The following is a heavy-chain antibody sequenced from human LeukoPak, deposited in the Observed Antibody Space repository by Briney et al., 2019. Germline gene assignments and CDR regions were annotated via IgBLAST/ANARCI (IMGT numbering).Heavy chain of an antibody. Sequence: QPGGSLRLSCAASGFTFSSYAMHWVRQAPGKGLEWVAVISYDGSNKYYADSVKGRFTISRDNSKNTLYLQMNSLRAEDTAVYYCAKDLSYGLDYWGQGTLVTVSS. CDR3: AKDLSYGLDY. J-gene: IGHJ4*02. CDR2: ISYDGSNK. D-gene: IGHD5-18*01. V-gene: IGHV3-30-3*01. CDR1: GFTFSSYA.